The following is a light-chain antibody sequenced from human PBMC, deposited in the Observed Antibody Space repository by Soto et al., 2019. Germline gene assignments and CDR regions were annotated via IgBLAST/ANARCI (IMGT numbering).Light chain of an antibody. CDR1: QNVSSNL. V-gene: IGKV3D-20*02. J-gene: IGKJ1*01. CDR2: GAS. Sequence: TVLPQSPGTLSLSPGERATLSCRASQNVSSNLLVWYQQHPGQAPRLLIYGASTGATGSPARFSGSGFGTDFTLTISSLEPEDFAVYYRQQRSKWRTVGQGTKVDIK. CDR3: QQRSKWRT.